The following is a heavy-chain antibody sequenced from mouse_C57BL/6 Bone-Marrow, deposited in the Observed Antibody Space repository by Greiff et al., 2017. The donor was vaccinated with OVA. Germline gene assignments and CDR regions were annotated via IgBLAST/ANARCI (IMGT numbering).Heavy chain of an antibody. Sequence: EVQLVESGGDLVKPGGSLKLSCAASGFTFSSYGMSWVRQTPDKRLEWVATISSGGSYTYYPDSVKGRFTISRDNAKNTLYLQMSSLKSEDTAMYYCARHGVGSFAYWGQGTLVTVSA. V-gene: IGHV5-6*01. J-gene: IGHJ3*01. CDR3: ARHGVGSFAY. D-gene: IGHD1-3*01. CDR1: GFTFSSYG. CDR2: ISSGGSYT.